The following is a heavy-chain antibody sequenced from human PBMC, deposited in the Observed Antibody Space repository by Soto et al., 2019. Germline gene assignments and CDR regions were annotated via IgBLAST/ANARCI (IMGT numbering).Heavy chain of an antibody. CDR1: GYTFTGYY. D-gene: IGHD3-9*01. J-gene: IGHJ6*02. CDR2: INPNSGGT. Sequence: ASVKVSCKASGYTFTGYYMHWVRQAPGQGLEWMGWINPNSGGTNYAQKFQGWVTMTRDTSISTAYMELSRLRSDDTAVYYCARSSCHGLRYFDWLEADSLGMDVWGQGTTVTVSS. V-gene: IGHV1-2*04. CDR3: ARSSCHGLRYFDWLEADSLGMDV.